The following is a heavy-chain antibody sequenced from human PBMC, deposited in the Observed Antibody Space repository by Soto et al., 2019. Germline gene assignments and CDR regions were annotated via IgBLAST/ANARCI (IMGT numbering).Heavy chain of an antibody. CDR3: ARHRIAARSRGWFDP. D-gene: IGHD6-6*01. CDR2: IYYSGST. CDR1: GGSISSSSYY. Sequence: SETLSLTCTVSGGSISSSSYYWGWIRQPPGKGLEWIGSIYYSGSTYYNPSLKSRVTISVDTSKDQFSLKLSSVTAADTAVYYCARHRIAARSRGWFDPWGQGTLVTVSS. J-gene: IGHJ5*02. V-gene: IGHV4-39*01.